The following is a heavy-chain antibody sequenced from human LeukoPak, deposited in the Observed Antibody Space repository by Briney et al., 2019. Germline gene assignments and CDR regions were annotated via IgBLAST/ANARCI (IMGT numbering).Heavy chain of an antibody. J-gene: IGHJ4*02. CDR2: IYYSGST. Sequence: KPSETLSLTCTVSGGSISSYYWSWIRQPPGKGLEWIGYIYYSGSTNYNPSLKSRATISVDTSKNQFSLKLSSVTAADTAVYYCARTYSSGWRLFDYWGQGTLVTVSS. D-gene: IGHD6-19*01. CDR3: ARTYSSGWRLFDY. V-gene: IGHV4-59*01. CDR1: GGSISSYY.